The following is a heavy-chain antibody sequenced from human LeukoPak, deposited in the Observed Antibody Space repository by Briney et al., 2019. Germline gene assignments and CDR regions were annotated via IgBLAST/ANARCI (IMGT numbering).Heavy chain of an antibody. D-gene: IGHD1-26*01. Sequence: PGGSLRLSCAASGFTFRSYDMHWVRQAPGKGLEWVAVISYDGSNKYYADSVKGRFTISRDNSKNTLYLQMNSLRAEDTAMYYCAKPEFSDSGSYYFDYWGQGTLVTVSS. CDR3: AKPEFSDSGSYYFDY. CDR1: GFTFRSYD. J-gene: IGHJ4*02. V-gene: IGHV3-30*18. CDR2: ISYDGSNK.